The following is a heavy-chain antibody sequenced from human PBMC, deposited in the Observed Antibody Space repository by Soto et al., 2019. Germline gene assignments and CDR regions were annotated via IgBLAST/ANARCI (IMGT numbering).Heavy chain of an antibody. D-gene: IGHD1-26*01. Sequence: QVLLVQSGAEVKKPGASVKVACKASGYTFTNYGISWVRQAPGQGLEWLGWISTYNGDRDFAQKVQGRVTMTTDTSTTTAYMELRSLRSNDTAVYYCARSRAGGTWEQYPSFYFDYWCQGALVTVSS. CDR2: ISTYNGDR. V-gene: IGHV1-18*01. CDR3: ARSRAGGTWEQYPSFYFDY. CDR1: GYTFTNYG. J-gene: IGHJ4*02.